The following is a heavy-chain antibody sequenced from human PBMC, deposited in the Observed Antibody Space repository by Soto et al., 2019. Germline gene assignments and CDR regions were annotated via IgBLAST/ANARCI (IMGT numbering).Heavy chain of an antibody. CDR3: ARENLTYPSCFDY. D-gene: IGHD1-20*01. J-gene: IGHJ4*02. CDR2: IGSAGRTI. Sequence: EVQLVESGGGLIQPGGSLRLSCEASGFTFRNYEINWVRQAPGKGLEWISYIGSAGRTIYYADSVKGRFTISRDNAKHSLYLQMNSLRVEDTAVYYCARENLTYPSCFDYWGQGSLVTVSS. CDR1: GFTFRNYE. V-gene: IGHV3-48*03.